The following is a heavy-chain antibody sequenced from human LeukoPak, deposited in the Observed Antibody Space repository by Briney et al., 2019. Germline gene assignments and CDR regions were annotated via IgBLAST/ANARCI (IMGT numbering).Heavy chain of an antibody. J-gene: IGHJ5*02. V-gene: IGHV3-33*08. D-gene: IGHD1-1*01. CDR1: GFTFSGYA. CDR2: IWYDGSNK. CDR3: ARDQGTSTTAPKRKGRFDP. Sequence: GRSLRLSCAASGFTFSGYAMHWVRQAPGKGLEWVALIWYDGSNKEYAESVKGRFTISRDNSKNTLYLQMNSLRDEDTAVYYCARDQGTSTTAPKRKGRFDPWGQGTLVTVSS.